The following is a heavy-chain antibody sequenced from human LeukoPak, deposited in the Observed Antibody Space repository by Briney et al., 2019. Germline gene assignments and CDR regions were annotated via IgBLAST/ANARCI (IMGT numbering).Heavy chain of an antibody. CDR2: IRSKAYGGPT. D-gene: IGHD1-26*01. CDR1: GFTFCDYA. Sequence: GGSLRLSCAASGFTFCDYAMSWVRQAPGKGLEGVGFIRSKAYGGPTEYAESVKGRCTISRDDSKSIAYLQMNSLKTEDTAVYYCTRETVVGAMGYFDYWGQGTLVTVSS. V-gene: IGHV3-49*04. J-gene: IGHJ4*02. CDR3: TRETVVGAMGYFDY.